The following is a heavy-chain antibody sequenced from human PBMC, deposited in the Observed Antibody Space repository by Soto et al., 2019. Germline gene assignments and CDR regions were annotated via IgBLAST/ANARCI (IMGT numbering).Heavy chain of an antibody. V-gene: IGHV4-34*01. CDR2: INHSGST. Sequence: LSLTCAVYGGSFSGYYWSWIRQPPGKGLEWIGEINHSGSTNYNPSLKSRVTISVDTSKNQFSLKLSSVTAADTAVYYCARGEQWLVPFDYWGQGTLVTVSS. D-gene: IGHD6-19*01. CDR1: GGSFSGYY. J-gene: IGHJ4*02. CDR3: ARGEQWLVPFDY.